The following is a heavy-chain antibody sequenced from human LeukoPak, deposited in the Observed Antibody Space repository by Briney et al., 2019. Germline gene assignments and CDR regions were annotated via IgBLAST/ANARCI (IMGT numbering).Heavy chain of an antibody. CDR1: GFSFSNYA. Sequence: GGSLRLSCAASGFSFSNYAMHWVRQAPGKGLEWVALISYDGSNKYYADSVKGRFTISRDNSKNTLYLQMNSLRPKDTAVYYCARVSIPYGSGSYVYWGQGTLVTVSS. CDR3: ARVSIPYGSGSYVY. V-gene: IGHV3-30*04. D-gene: IGHD3-10*01. CDR2: ISYDGSNK. J-gene: IGHJ4*02.